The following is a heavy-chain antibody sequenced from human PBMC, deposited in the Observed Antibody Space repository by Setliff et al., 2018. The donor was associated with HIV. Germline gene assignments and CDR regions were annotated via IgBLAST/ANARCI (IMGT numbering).Heavy chain of an antibody. Sequence: SETLSLTCTVSGGSISSYYWGWIRQPPGKGLEWIGNMYYRGSTYYNPSLKSRVIISVDTSKNQFSLKLSSVTAADTAVYYCARQGSLCPDCYLDSWGQGTPVTVSS. CDR1: GGSISSYY. CDR2: MYYRGST. V-gene: IGHV4-39*01. CDR3: ARQGSLCPDCYLDS. J-gene: IGHJ4*02. D-gene: IGHD2-21*01.